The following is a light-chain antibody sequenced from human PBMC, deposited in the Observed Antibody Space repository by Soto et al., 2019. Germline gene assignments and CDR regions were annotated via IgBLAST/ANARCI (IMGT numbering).Light chain of an antibody. V-gene: IGLV2-23*02. J-gene: IGLJ2*01. Sequence: QSVLTQPASVSGSPGQSITISCTGTSSDVGSYNLVSWYQQHPGKAPKLTIYEVSKRPSGVSNRFSGSKSGNTASLTISGLQAEDEAEYYCCSYAGSSTNVVFGGGTKVTVL. CDR3: CSYAGSSTNVV. CDR2: EVS. CDR1: SSDVGSYNL.